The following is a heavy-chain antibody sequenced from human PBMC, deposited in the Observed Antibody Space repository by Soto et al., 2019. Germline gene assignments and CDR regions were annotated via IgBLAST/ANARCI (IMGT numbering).Heavy chain of an antibody. CDR1: GFTFSSYG. CDR3: AKDRRKVVVAAPFDY. J-gene: IGHJ4*02. Sequence: VGSLRLSCAVSGFTFSSYGMHWVRQAPGKGLEWVAVISYDGSNKYYADSVKGRFTISRDNSKNTLYLQMNSLRAEDTAVYYCAKDRRKVVVAAPFDYWGQGTLVTVSS. D-gene: IGHD2-15*01. CDR2: ISYDGSNK. V-gene: IGHV3-30*18.